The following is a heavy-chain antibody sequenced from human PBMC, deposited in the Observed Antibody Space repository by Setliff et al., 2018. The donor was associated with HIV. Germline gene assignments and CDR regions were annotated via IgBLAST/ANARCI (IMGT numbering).Heavy chain of an antibody. D-gene: IGHD5-12*01. CDR1: GYTFTNYY. J-gene: IGHJ3*02. CDR3: ARDMSGGDGYNHGAFDI. Sequence: AAVKVSCKASGYTFTNYYIHWVRQAPGQGLEWMGIINPSGGSTTYAQNFQGRVTMTRDTSTSTVYMELRSLKSEDTAVYYCARDMSGGDGYNHGAFDIWGQGTMVTVSS. V-gene: IGHV1-46*01. CDR2: INPSGGST.